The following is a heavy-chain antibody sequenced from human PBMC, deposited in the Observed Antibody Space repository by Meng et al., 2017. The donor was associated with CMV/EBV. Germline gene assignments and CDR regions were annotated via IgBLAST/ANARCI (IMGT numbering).Heavy chain of an antibody. D-gene: IGHD2-15*01. CDR3: ARPKGGSLLRAPFDY. CDR2: INHSGST. J-gene: IGHJ4*02. Sequence: QVQLQQWGAGLLNPSETLSLTWAVYGGAFSGYYWSWIRQPPGKGLEWIGEINHSGSTNYNPSLKSRVTISVDTSKNQFSLKLSSVTAADTAVYYCARPKGGSLLRAPFDYWGQGTLVTVSS. V-gene: IGHV4-34*01. CDR1: GGAFSGYY.